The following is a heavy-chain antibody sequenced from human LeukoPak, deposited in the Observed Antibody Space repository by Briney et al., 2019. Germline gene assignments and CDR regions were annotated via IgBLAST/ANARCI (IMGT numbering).Heavy chain of an antibody. J-gene: IGHJ4*02. Sequence: PGGSLRLSCAGSGFTLRSYAMSWVRQAPGKGLEWVSTISGSGDSTYYADSVEGRFTISRDNSKSTLYLQMNSLRAEDTALYYCATHTSTWPDYFDYWGQGTLVTVSS. D-gene: IGHD6-13*01. CDR1: GFTLRSYA. CDR2: ISGSGDST. CDR3: ATHTSTWPDYFDY. V-gene: IGHV3-23*01.